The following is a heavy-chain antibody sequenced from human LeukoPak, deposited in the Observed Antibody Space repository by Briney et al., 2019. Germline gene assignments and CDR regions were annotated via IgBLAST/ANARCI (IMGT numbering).Heavy chain of an antibody. CDR2: IYHSGST. CDR1: GGSISSGGYY. J-gene: IGHJ4*02. V-gene: IGHV4-30-2*01. D-gene: IGHD1-7*01. Sequence: PSETLSLTCTVSGGSISSGGYYWSWIRRPPGKGLEWIGYIYHSGSTYYNPSLKSRVTISADRSKNQFSLKLSSVTAADTAVYYCARRRLELRPTYFDYWGQGTLVTVSS. CDR3: ARRRLELRPTYFDY.